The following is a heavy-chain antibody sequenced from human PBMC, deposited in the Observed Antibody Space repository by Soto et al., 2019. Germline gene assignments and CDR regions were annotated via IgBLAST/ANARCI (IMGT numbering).Heavy chain of an antibody. J-gene: IGHJ6*02. CDR1: GGSISSGGYY. V-gene: IGHV4-31*03. Sequence: SETLSLTCTVSGGSISSGGYYWSWIRQHPGKGLEWIGYIYYSGSTYYNPSLKSRVTISVDTSKNQFSLKLRSVTAADTAVYYCARDLVRANGMDVWGQGTTVTVSS. D-gene: IGHD1-26*01. CDR2: IYYSGST. CDR3: ARDLVRANGMDV.